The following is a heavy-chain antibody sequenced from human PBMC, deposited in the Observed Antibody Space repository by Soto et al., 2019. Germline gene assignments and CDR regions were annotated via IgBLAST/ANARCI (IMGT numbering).Heavy chain of an antibody. Sequence: TSETLSLTCTVSSGSISSGRYYWDWIRQPPGKGLEWIGNIYYSGSTHYNPSLEGRVTISVDTSKNQFSLKLSSVTAADTAVYYCARQTDSYYTFDAFDIWGQGTMVTVSS. D-gene: IGHD3-22*01. CDR2: IYYSGST. CDR3: ARQTDSYYTFDAFDI. J-gene: IGHJ3*02. CDR1: SGSISSGRYY. V-gene: IGHV4-39*01.